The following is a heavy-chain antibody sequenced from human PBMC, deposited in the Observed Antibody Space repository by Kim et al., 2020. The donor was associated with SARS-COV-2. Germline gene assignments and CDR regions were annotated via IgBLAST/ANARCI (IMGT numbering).Heavy chain of an antibody. CDR2: IYYSGST. CDR1: GGSISSYY. V-gene: IGHV4-59*13. CDR3: ARVLRGDSGYDFWYFDY. J-gene: IGHJ4*02. D-gene: IGHD5-12*01. Sequence: SETLSLTCTVSGGSISSYYWSWIRQPPGKGLEWIGYIYYSGSTNYNPSLKSRVTISVDTSKNQFSLKLSSVTAADTAVYYCARVLRGDSGYDFWYFDYWGQGTLVTGSS.